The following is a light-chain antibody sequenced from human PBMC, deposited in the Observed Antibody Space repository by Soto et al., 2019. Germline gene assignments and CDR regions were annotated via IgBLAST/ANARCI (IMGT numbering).Light chain of an antibody. Sequence: DIQMTQSPSTLSASVGDRVTITCRASQSISSWLAWYQQKPGKAPNLLIYDASSLESGVPSRFSGSGSGTEFTLTISSLQPDDFATYYFQQYNSYSGTFGQGTKLEIK. CDR3: QQYNSYSGT. CDR2: DAS. V-gene: IGKV1-5*01. J-gene: IGKJ2*02. CDR1: QSISSW.